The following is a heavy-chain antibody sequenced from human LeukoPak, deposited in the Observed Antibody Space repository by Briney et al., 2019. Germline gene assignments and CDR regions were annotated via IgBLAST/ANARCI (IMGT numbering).Heavy chain of an antibody. CDR1: GFTVSSNY. D-gene: IGHD3-3*02. CDR2: IYSGGST. Sequence: GGSLRLSCAASGFTVSSNYMSWVRQAPGKGLEWVSVIYSGGSTYYADSVKGRFTISRDNSKNTLYLQMNSLRTEVTAVYYCARDVSKGTNWFDPWGQGTLVTVSS. V-gene: IGHV3-53*05. CDR3: ARDVSKGTNWFDP. J-gene: IGHJ5*02.